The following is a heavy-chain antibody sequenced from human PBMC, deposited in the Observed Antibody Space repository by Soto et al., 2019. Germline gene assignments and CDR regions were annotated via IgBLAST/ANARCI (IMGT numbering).Heavy chain of an antibody. CDR3: ARVPGP. Sequence: QLQLQESGSGLVKPSQTLSLTCAVSGGSISSGGYSWSWIRQPPGKGLEWIGYIYQSGSTYYNPSLKIRVTRAVDRSKNQFSLKLSSVTAADQAVYCGARVPGPCRQGPLVAVSS. V-gene: IGHV4-30-2*01. CDR2: IYQSGST. D-gene: IGHD3-10*01. CDR1: GGSISSGGYS. J-gene: IGHJ5*02.